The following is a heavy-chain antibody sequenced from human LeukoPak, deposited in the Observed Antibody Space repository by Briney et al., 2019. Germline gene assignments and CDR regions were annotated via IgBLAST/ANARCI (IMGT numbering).Heavy chain of an antibody. CDR2: IHQEGRTK. Sequence: GGSLRLSCAASGFTFNTFWMTWLRQAPGKGLEWVANIHQEGRTKYYADSVKGRFTISRDNANNALNLQINSLRAEDAALYYCARGDGTSSGLYFHYWGQGTLVTVSS. CDR1: GFTFNTFW. J-gene: IGHJ4*02. D-gene: IGHD6-6*01. V-gene: IGHV3-7*01. CDR3: ARGDGTSSGLYFHY.